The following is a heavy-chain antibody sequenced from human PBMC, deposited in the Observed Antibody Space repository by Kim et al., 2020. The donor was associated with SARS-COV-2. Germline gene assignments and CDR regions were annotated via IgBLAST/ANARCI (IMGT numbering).Heavy chain of an antibody. D-gene: IGHD3-3*01. V-gene: IGHV1-69*04. CDR2: IIPILGIA. CDR3: ARGGTIFGGAFDY. CDR1: GGTFSSYA. J-gene: IGHJ4*02. Sequence: SVKVSCKASGGTFSSYAISWVRQAPGQGLEWMGRIIPILGIANYAQKFQGRVTITADKSTSTAYMELSSLRSEDTAVYYCARGGTIFGGAFDYWGQGTLVTVSS.